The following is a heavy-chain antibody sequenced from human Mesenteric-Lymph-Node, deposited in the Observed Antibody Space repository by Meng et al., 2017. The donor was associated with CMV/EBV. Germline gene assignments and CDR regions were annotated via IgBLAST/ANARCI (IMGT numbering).Heavy chain of an antibody. CDR1: EFTVSSDY. J-gene: IGHJ4*02. V-gene: IGHV3-66*02. CDR3: ERFYWEGRGNDWNAEGLYYFDY. D-gene: IGHD1-1*01. CDR2: IYGDGAT. Sequence: GESLKISCAASEFTVSSDYMTWVRQAPGKGLEWVSIIYGDGATYYADSMQGRFNIARDNSKNTLYLQMNSLRAEDTAVYYCERFYWEGRGNDWNAEGLYYFDYWGQGTLVTVSS.